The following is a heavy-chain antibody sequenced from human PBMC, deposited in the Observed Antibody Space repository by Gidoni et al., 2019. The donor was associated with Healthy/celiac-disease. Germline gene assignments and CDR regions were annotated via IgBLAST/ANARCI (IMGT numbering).Heavy chain of an antibody. CDR1: GGTFSSYA. CDR3: ARGGYSYGYGYYFDY. CDR2: IIPIFGTA. J-gene: IGHJ4*02. D-gene: IGHD5-18*01. V-gene: IGHV1-69*01. Sequence: QVQLVQSGAEVKKPGSSVKVSCKASGGTFSSYAISWVRQAPGQGLEWLGGIIPIFGTANYAQKCQGRVTSTADESTSTAYMERSSLRSEDTAVYYCARGGYSYGYGYYFDYWGQGTLVTVSS.